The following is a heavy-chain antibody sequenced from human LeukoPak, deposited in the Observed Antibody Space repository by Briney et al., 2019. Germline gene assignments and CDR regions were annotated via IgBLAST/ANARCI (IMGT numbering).Heavy chain of an antibody. CDR1: GFTFSSYS. J-gene: IGHJ4*02. Sequence: GGSLRLSCAASGFTFSSYSMNWVRQAPGKGLEWVSSISSSSSYIYYADSVKGRFTISRDNAKNSLYLQMNSLRAEDTAVYYCARDYCSGGSCYSGFIPFDYWGQGTLVTVSS. CDR3: ARDYCSGGSCYSGFIPFDY. V-gene: IGHV3-21*01. CDR2: ISSSSSYI. D-gene: IGHD2-15*01.